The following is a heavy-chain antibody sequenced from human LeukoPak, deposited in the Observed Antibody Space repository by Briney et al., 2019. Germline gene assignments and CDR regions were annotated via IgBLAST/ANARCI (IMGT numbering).Heavy chain of an antibody. CDR2: IIPIFGTA. D-gene: IGHD2-2*01. CDR3: ARDGIVVVPAAMFY. Sequence: GASVKVSCKASGGTFSSYAISWVRQAPGQGLEWMGGIIPIFGTANYAQKFQGRVTITADESTSTAYMELSSLRSEDTAAYYCARDGIVVVPAAMFYWGQGTLVTVSS. V-gene: IGHV1-69*13. CDR1: GGTFSSYA. J-gene: IGHJ4*02.